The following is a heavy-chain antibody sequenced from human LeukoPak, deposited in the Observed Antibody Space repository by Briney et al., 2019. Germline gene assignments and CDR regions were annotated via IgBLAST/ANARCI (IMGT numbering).Heavy chain of an antibody. CDR1: GFTFNNAW. J-gene: IGHJ4*02. CDR2: IKSKTDGGTT. CDR3: AKDWASGYDYSLVWADY. D-gene: IGHD5-12*01. Sequence: GGSLRLSCAASGFTFNNAWRSWVRQAPGKGLEWVGRIKSKTDGGTTDYAAPVKGRFTISRDDSKNTLYLQMNSLRAEDTAVYYCAKDWASGYDYSLVWADYWGQGTLVTVSS. V-gene: IGHV3-15*01.